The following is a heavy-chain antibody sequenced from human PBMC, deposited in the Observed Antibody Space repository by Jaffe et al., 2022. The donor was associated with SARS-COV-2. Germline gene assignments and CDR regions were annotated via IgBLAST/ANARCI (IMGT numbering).Heavy chain of an antibody. V-gene: IGHV4-59*01. J-gene: IGHJ4*02. CDR3: ARDRTDSGSSYYFDY. D-gene: IGHD1-26*01. Sequence: QVQLQESGPGLVKPSETLSLTCTVSGGSISSYYWSWIRQPPGKGLEWIGYIYYSGSTNYNPSLKSRVTISVDTSKNQFSLKLSSVTAADTAVYYCARDRTDSGSSYYFDYWGQGTLVTVSS. CDR1: GGSISSYY. CDR2: IYYSGST.